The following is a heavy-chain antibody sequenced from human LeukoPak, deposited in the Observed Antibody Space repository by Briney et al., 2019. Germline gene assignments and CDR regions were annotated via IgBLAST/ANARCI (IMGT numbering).Heavy chain of an antibody. CDR3: AKGGFYDSSGYYYYYYYMDV. Sequence: PGGSLRLSCAASGLTFSSYGMSWDRHAPGEWLEWVSAITGSGGSPYYTDTVKGRFTISRDNSKNTLYLQMISLRAEDTAVYYCAKGGFYDSSGYYYYYYYMDVWGKGTTVTISS. CDR2: ITGSGGSP. CDR1: GLTFSSYG. J-gene: IGHJ6*03. V-gene: IGHV3-23*01. D-gene: IGHD3-22*01.